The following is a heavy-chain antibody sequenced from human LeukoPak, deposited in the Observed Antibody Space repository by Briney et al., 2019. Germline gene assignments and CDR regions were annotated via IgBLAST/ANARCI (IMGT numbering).Heavy chain of an antibody. J-gene: IGHJ4*02. Sequence: GGSLRLSCATSGFSFSDYWMCWVRQAPGKGLEWVANIRHDGYDKYYADSVKGRFTISRDNAKNTLFLQMNSLRVEDTAVYYCARGPDHGGSYYHDWGQGTPVTVSS. V-gene: IGHV3-7*01. CDR1: GFSFSDYW. D-gene: IGHD1-26*01. CDR2: IRHDGYDK. CDR3: ARGPDHGGSYYHD.